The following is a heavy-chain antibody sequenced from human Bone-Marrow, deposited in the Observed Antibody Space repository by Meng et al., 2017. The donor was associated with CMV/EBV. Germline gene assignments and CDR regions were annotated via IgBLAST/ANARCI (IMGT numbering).Heavy chain of an antibody. V-gene: IGHV3-7*01. J-gene: IGHJ4*02. CDR2: IKQDGSEK. CDR1: GFTFSSYW. Sequence: GESLKISCAASGFTFSSYWMSWVRQAPGKGLEWVANIKQDGSEKYYVDSVKGRFTISRDNAKNSLYLQMNSLRAEDTAVYYCARDGLLPFDYWGQGTLVTVSS. D-gene: IGHD2-15*01. CDR3: ARDGLLPFDY.